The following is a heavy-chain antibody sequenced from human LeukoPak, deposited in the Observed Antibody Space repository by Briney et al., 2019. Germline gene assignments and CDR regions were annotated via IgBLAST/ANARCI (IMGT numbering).Heavy chain of an antibody. CDR3: ARDQGVVVIDATPDYFDY. D-gene: IGHD2-15*01. V-gene: IGHV3-30*04. Sequence: GGSLRLSCAASGFTFSDYTVYWVRLAPGKGLQWVATISYDGNIKYYADSVKGRFTISRDNSKNTLYLQMNSLRAEDTAVYYCARDQGVVVIDATPDYFDYWGQGTLVTVSS. CDR1: GFTFSDYT. J-gene: IGHJ4*02. CDR2: ISYDGNIK.